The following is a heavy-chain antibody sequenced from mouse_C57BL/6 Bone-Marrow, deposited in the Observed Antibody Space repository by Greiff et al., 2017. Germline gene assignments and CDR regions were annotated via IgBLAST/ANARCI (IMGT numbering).Heavy chain of an antibody. CDR3: ARYIGDGYYVGAMDY. CDR2: ISYSGST. CDR1: GYSITSDY. V-gene: IGHV3-8*01. D-gene: IGHD2-3*01. J-gene: IGHJ4*01. Sequence: EVKLQESGPGLAKPSQPLSLTCSVTGYSITSDYWNWIRKFPGNKLEYMGYISYSGSTYYNPSLKSRISITRDTSKNQYYLQLNSVTTEDTATYYCARYIGDGYYVGAMDYWGQGTSVTVSS.